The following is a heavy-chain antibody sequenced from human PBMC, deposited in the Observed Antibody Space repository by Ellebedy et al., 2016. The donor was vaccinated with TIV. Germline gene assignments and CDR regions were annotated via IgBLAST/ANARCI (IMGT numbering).Heavy chain of an antibody. V-gene: IGHV1-46*01. CDR3: AQEGKSGYSPY. D-gene: IGHD5-12*01. Sequence: AASVKVSCKASGNTLTTSYMHWVRQAPGQGLEWMGIINPSGDITTYAQKFQGRVTMTRDTSTSTVNMELNSLRSEDTAVYYCAQEGKSGYSPYWGQGTLVSVSS. J-gene: IGHJ4*02. CDR2: INPSGDIT. CDR1: GNTLTTSY.